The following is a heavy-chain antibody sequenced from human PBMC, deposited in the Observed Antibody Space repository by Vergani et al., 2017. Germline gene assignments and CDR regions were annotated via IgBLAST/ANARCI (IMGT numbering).Heavy chain of an antibody. V-gene: IGHV1-2*02. CDR1: GYTFTGYY. CDR3: ARDLGDILTGPNYYYYGMDV. J-gene: IGHJ6*02. Sequence: QVQLVQSGAEVKKPGASVKVSCQASGYTFTGYYMPWVRQAPGQGLEWMGWINPNSGGTNYAQKFQGRVTMTRDTSISAAYMELSRLRSDDTAVYXCARDLGDILTGPNYYYYGMDVWGQGTTVTVSS. CDR2: INPNSGGT. D-gene: IGHD3-9*01.